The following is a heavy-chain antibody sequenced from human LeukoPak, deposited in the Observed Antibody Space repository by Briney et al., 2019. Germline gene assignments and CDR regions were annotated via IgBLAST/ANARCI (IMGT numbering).Heavy chain of an antibody. D-gene: IGHD5-24*01. V-gene: IGHV1-2*02. CDR1: GYTFTGYY. CDR2: INPNSGGT. CDR3: ARDSPDLDGAFDI. Sequence: ASVKVSCKASGYTFTGYYMHWVRQAPGQGLEWMGWINPNSGGTNYAQKFQGRVTMTRDTSISTAYMELSRLRSDDTAVYYCARDSPDLDGAFDIWGQGTMVTVSS. J-gene: IGHJ3*02.